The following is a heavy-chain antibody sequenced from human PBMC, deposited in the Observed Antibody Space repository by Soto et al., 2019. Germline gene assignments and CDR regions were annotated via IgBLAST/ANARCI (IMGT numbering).Heavy chain of an antibody. Sequence: PGGCLRLSCVGSGFTVSSNGMTWVRKAPGKGLEWVGNIRQSGDETNYADSVKGRFTISRDNSKNTLYLQVNSLRAEDTAVYFCAKALRASSGYYYYVIDVWGQGTTVTVSS. CDR1: GFTVSSNG. V-gene: IGHV3-23*01. CDR2: IRQSGDET. CDR3: AKALRASSGYYYYVIDV. J-gene: IGHJ6*02. D-gene: IGHD3-22*01.